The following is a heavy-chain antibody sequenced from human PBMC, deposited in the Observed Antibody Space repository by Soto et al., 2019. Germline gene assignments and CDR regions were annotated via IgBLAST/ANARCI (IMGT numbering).Heavy chain of an antibody. D-gene: IGHD3-16*01. V-gene: IGHV4-59*01. CDR3: ARDVGPDY. Sequence: QVQLQESGPGLVKPSETLSLTCTVSGVSISTYYWSWIRQPPGKGLEWIGYIYYSGSTNYNPSLKRLVTISVDTSKNQFSLKLSSVTAADTAVYYCARDVGPDYWGQGTLVTVSS. J-gene: IGHJ4*02. CDR1: GVSISTYY. CDR2: IYYSGST.